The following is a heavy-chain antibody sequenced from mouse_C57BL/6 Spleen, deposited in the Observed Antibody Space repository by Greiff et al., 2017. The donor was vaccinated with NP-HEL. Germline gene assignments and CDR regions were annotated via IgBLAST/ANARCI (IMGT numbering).Heavy chain of an antibody. CDR1: GYAFSSSW. CDR2: IYPGDGDT. D-gene: IGHD2-4*01. V-gene: IGHV1-82*01. CDR3: ARTGDYDVSDY. J-gene: IGHJ2*01. Sequence: VQLQESGPELVKPGASVKISCKASGYAFSSSWMNWVKQRPGKGLEWIGRIYPGDGDTNYNGKFKGKATLTADKSSSTAYMQLSSLTSEDSAVYFCARTGDYDVSDYWGQGTTLTVSS.